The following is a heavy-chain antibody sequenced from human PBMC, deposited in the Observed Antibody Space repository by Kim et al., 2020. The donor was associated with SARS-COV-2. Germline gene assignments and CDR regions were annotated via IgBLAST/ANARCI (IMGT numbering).Heavy chain of an antibody. D-gene: IGHD3-3*01. Sequence: RFTISRDNAKNSLYLQMNSLRAGDTAVYYCARDFAIFGVVIIRYYYGMDVWGQGTTVTVSS. J-gene: IGHJ6*02. V-gene: IGHV3-11*06. CDR3: ARDFAIFGVVIIRYYYGMDV.